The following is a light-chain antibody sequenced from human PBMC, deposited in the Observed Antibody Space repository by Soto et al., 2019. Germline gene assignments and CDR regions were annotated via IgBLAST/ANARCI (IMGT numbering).Light chain of an antibody. Sequence: EILMTQSPATLSLSPGERVTLSCRASQSISSKLAWYQQRPGQAPRLLIYGASTRATGIPSRFSGSGSGTECTLTISSLKSEDFAVYYCQQYNNWPRTFGQGTKVDIK. V-gene: IGKV3-15*01. CDR1: QSISSK. J-gene: IGKJ1*01. CDR2: GAS. CDR3: QQYNNWPRT.